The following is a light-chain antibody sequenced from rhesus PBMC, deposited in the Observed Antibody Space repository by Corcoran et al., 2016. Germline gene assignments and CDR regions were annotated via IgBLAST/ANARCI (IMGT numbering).Light chain of an antibody. V-gene: IGKV1-22*01. CDR3: LQYNSSPPT. J-gene: IGKJ1*01. Sequence: IQMTQSPSSLSVSVGDTVTITCRVSQCFRSWLDWYQQKPEKAPKVLIYKAASLQCGVPSRFSGSGSRTDFSLTISSLQPEDVTTDYCLQYNSSPPTFGQGTKVEIK. CDR1: QCFRSW. CDR2: KAA.